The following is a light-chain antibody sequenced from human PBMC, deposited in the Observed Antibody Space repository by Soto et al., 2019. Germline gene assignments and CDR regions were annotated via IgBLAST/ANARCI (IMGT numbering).Light chain of an antibody. V-gene: IGKV1-33*01. J-gene: IGKJ4*01. CDR2: EAS. Sequence: NELTQSPSSLSASVGDRVTITCQASHDIRNDLNWYQQKSGKAPKFLIHEASTLEAGVPSRFSGSGSGTDFTFTISGLQPEDAATYYCQQYVNLPLTFGGGTKVEI. CDR3: QQYVNLPLT. CDR1: HDIRND.